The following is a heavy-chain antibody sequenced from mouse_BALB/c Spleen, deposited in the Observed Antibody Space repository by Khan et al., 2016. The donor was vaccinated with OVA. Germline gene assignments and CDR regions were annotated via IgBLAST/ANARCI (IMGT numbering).Heavy chain of an antibody. CDR3: ARDRIDY. Sequence: VQLQQSGAELAKPGASVKMSCKASGYTFSTYWINWVKQRPGQGLEWIGYINPSSGYTYYNQTFNDKATLTTAKSSRTASMQLSSLSSEDSAVYYCARDRIDYWGQGTTLTVSS. CDR2: INPSSGYT. D-gene: IGHD2-14*01. V-gene: IGHV1-7*01. J-gene: IGHJ2*01. CDR1: GYTFSTYW.